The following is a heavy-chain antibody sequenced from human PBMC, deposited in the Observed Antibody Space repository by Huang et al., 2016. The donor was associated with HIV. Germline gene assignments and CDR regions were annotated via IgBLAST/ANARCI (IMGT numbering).Heavy chain of an antibody. D-gene: IGHD1-1*01. J-gene: IGHJ4*02. V-gene: IGHV5-51*01. CDR3: ARLSTTWYFDY. CDR1: GYSFTSYW. CDR2: SYPGYSYT. Sequence: EVQLVQSGAEVKKPGESLTFSCKGSGYSFTSYWSGWVRQMPGKGLEWMGISYPGYSYTRDSPACQGQVTISADKSISTAYLQWSSLKASDTAMYYCARLSTTWYFDYWGQGTLVTVSS.